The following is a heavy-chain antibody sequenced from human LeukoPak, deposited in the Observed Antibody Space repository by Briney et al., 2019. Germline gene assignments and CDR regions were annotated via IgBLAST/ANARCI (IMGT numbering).Heavy chain of an antibody. V-gene: IGHV4-61*02. Sequence: SETLSLTCNVTGGSISSGSYYWSWIRQPAGKGLEWIGRIYSSGSTNYNSSLNSRVTISLDTSKNQFSLKRSSVTASATAVYYCASHGAGGSHSYYFDNWRQGPLVPVSS. J-gene: IGHJ4*02. CDR1: GGSISSGSYY. CDR2: IYSSGST. CDR3: ASHGAGGSHSYYFDN. D-gene: IGHD1-26*01.